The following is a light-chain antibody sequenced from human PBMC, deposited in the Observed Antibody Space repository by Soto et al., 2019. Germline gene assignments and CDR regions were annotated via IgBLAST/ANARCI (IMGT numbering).Light chain of an antibody. CDR2: DAS. CDR1: QSVGTY. Sequence: EIVLTQSPVILSLSPGERATLSCRASQSVGTYLAWYQQKPGQAPRLLIYDASKRATGFPARFSGSGSGTDFTLSINSLEPEDFAVYYCQQRSIWPCSFGGGTKVE. CDR3: QQRSIWPCS. J-gene: IGKJ4*01. V-gene: IGKV3-11*01.